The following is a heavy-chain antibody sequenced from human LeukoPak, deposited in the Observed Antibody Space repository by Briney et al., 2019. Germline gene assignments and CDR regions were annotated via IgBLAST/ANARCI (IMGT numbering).Heavy chain of an antibody. Sequence: PGGSLRLSCAASGFTVSSDYMSWVRQAPGKGLEWVSVIYRGGSTYYADSVKGRFTISRDNSKNTLYLQMNSLRAEDTAVYYCARDARGHNWFDPWGQGTLVTVSS. CDR1: GFTVSSDY. V-gene: IGHV3-66*01. J-gene: IGHJ5*02. CDR2: IYRGGST. CDR3: ARDARGHNWFDP. D-gene: IGHD5-12*01.